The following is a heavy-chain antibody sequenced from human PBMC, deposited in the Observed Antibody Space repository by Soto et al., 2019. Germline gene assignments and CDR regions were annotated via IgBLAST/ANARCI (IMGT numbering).Heavy chain of an antibody. CDR2: IKQDGSEI. D-gene: IGHD1-7*01. J-gene: IGHJ4*02. CDR3: TRDSNSPFDY. Sequence: GWSLRLSCASSVFTFSSYWMSWVRQAPGKGLEWVANIKQDGSEIYYVDSVKGRFTISRDNAKKTQYLQMNSLRAEDTAVYYCTRDSNSPFDYWGQGTLVTVSS. V-gene: IGHV3-7*01. CDR1: VFTFSSYW.